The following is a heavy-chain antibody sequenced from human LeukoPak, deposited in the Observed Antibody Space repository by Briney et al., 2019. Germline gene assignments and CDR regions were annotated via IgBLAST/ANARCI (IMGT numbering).Heavy chain of an antibody. D-gene: IGHD5-12*01. CDR2: ITPNSGNT. CDR3: ARGLATQRGYSGYEDYYYYMDV. CDR1: VYTFTSYD. Sequence: SVKLSCKVSVYTFTSYDTNGVRHATGQGREWRGWITPNSGNTVYAQKFQGRATMTRDTSTSTVYMELSSLRSEDTAVYYCARGLATQRGYSGYEDYYYYMDVWGKGTTVTISS. V-gene: IGHV1-8*01. J-gene: IGHJ6*03.